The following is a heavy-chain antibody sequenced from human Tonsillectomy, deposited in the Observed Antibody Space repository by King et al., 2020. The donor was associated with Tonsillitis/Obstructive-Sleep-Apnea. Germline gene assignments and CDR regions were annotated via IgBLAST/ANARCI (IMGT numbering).Heavy chain of an antibody. J-gene: IGHJ4*02. CDR1: GFTVSSNY. D-gene: IGHD5-18*01. CDR3: ATKLGGYSYGSRNQIDY. V-gene: IGHV3-66*01. CDR2: IYSGGST. Sequence: VQLVESGGGLVQPGGSLRLSCAASGFTVSSNYMSWVRQAPGKGLEWVSVIYSGGSTYYADSVKGRFTISRDNSKNTLYLQMNSLRAEDTAVYYCATKLGGYSYGSRNQIDYWGQGTLVTVSS.